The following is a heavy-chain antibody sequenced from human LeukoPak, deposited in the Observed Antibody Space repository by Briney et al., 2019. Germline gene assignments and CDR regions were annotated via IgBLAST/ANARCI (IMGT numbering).Heavy chain of an antibody. CDR3: ARQRYYYDSSGPYFDY. D-gene: IGHD3-22*01. V-gene: IGHV3-33*01. J-gene: IGHJ4*02. CDR2: IWYDGSGK. CDR1: RFTFTDYG. Sequence: PGGSLRLSCAASRFTFTDYGMHWVRQPPGKGLEWVALIWYDGSGKYYADSVKGRFTISRDNSKNTLYLQMNSLRGEDTAVYYCARQRYYYDSSGPYFDYWGQGTLVTVSS.